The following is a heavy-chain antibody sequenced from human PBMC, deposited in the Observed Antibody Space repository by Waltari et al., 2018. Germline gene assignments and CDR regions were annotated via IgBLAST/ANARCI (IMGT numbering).Heavy chain of an antibody. D-gene: IGHD4-4*01. CDR3: ARDSKFDP. Sequence: EVQLVESGGGLLQPGGSRRLSCAASVSSISDNYMSWVRQAPGKGLEWVSFINSGGTTYYADSVKGRFTISRDNSKNTVYLQMNSLRAEDTAMYYCARDSKFDPWGQGTLVTVSS. J-gene: IGHJ5*02. V-gene: IGHV3-53*01. CDR1: VSSISDNY. CDR2: INSGGTT.